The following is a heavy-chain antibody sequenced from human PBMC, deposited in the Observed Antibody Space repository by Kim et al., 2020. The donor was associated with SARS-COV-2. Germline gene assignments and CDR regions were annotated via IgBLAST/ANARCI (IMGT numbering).Heavy chain of an antibody. CDR3: AREMRFLYYGLDV. V-gene: IGHV3-11*01. J-gene: IGHJ6*02. Sequence: DADSVKGRFTVSRDNARNSLYLQMNNLRAEDAAIYYCAREMRFLYYGLDVWGQGTTVTVPS. D-gene: IGHD3-10*01.